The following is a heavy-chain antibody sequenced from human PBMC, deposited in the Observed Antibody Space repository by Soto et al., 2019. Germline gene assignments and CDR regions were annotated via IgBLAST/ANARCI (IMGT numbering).Heavy chain of an antibody. CDR3: TTVGERKRLLWFGEPLTGYFDL. Sequence: EVQLVESGGGLVKPGGSLRLSCAASGFTFSNAWMSWVRQAPGKGLEWVGRIKSKTDGGTTDYAAPVKGRFTISRDDSKNTLYLQMNSLKTEDTAVYYCTTVGERKRLLWFGEPLTGYFDLWGRGTLVTVSS. D-gene: IGHD3-10*01. CDR1: GFTFSNAW. V-gene: IGHV3-15*01. J-gene: IGHJ2*01. CDR2: IKSKTDGGTT.